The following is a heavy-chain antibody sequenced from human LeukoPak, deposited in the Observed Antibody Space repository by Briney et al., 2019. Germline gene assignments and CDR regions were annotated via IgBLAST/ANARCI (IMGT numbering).Heavy chain of an antibody. CDR2: ISSSSSYI. V-gene: IGHV3-21*01. CDR1: GFTFSSYS. J-gene: IGHJ6*03. CDR3: ASSKEQRLSYHYYYMDV. D-gene: IGHD6-25*01. Sequence: GGSLRLSCAASGFTFSSYSMNWVRQAPGKGLESVSSISSSSSYIYYADSVKGRFTISRDNAKNSLYLQMNSLRADDTAVYYCASSKEQRLSYHYYYMDVWGKGTTVTVSS.